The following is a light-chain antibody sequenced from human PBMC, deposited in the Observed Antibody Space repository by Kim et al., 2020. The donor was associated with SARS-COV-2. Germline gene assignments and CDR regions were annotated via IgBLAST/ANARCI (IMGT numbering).Light chain of an antibody. Sequence: QAVVTQEPSLTVSPGGTVTLTCASSTGPVTSGHYPYWFQQKPDQAPRTLISDTNDKHSSTPARFSGSLLGGKAALTLSGAQHKDEADYYCFLFENGPRVIGGGTQLTVL. V-gene: IGLV7-46*01. CDR3: FLFENGPRV. CDR1: TGPVTSGHY. J-gene: IGLJ7*01. CDR2: DTN.